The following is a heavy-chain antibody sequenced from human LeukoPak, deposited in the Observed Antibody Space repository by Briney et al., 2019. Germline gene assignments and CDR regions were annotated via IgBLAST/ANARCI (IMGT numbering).Heavy chain of an antibody. Sequence: SSETLSLTCTVSGDSINSGGHFWSWIRQHPGKGLEWLGYIHDTGNTHYNPSLKSRLTISIDTPKNHFSLKLSSVTAADTAVYHCARGYAPFGPWGHGTLVTVSS. V-gene: IGHV4-31*03. D-gene: IGHD5-12*01. CDR3: ARGYAPFGP. J-gene: IGHJ5*02. CDR1: GDSINSGGHF. CDR2: IHDTGNT.